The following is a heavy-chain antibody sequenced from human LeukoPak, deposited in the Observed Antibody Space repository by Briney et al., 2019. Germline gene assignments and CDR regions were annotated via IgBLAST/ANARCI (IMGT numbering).Heavy chain of an antibody. V-gene: IGHV4-39*02. CDR3: ARDAMIVVDYFDY. Sequence: SETLSLTCTVSGGSISSSSYNWGWIRQPPGKGLEWIGSIYYSGSTYYNPSLKSRVTISVDTSKNQFSLKLSSVTAADTAVYYCARDAMIVVDYFDYWGQGTLVTVSS. CDR1: GGSISSSSYN. D-gene: IGHD3-22*01. J-gene: IGHJ4*02. CDR2: IYYSGST.